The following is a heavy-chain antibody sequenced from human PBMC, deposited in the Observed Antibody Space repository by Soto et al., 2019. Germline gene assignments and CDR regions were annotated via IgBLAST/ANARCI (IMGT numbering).Heavy chain of an antibody. D-gene: IGHD2-8*02. CDR1: GGSISSGGYS. CDR3: ARDKITGLFDY. CDR2: IYHSGST. J-gene: IGHJ4*02. Sequence: SETLSLTCAVAGGSISSGGYSWSWIRQPPGKGLEWIGYIYHSGSTYYNPSLKSRVTISVDRSRNQFSLKLTSVTAADTAVYYCARDKITGLFDYWGQGTLVTVSS. V-gene: IGHV4-30-2*01.